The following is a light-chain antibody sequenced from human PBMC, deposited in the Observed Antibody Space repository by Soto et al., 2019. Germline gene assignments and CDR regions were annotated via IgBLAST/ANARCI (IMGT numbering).Light chain of an antibody. CDR2: AAS. Sequence: DIQMTQSPSSLSASVGDGVTITCRASQSISSYLNWYQQKPGRAPKLLIYAASSLQSGVPSRFSGGGSGTDFTLTISSLQPEDFATYYCQQSYSTLWTFGQGTKVDIK. CDR1: QSISSY. CDR3: QQSYSTLWT. J-gene: IGKJ1*01. V-gene: IGKV1-39*01.